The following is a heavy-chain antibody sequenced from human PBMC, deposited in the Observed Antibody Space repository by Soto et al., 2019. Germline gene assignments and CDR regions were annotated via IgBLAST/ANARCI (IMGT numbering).Heavy chain of an antibody. CDR2: TYNSGST. Sequence: QVQLQESGPGLVKPSQTLSLTCTVSGGSIRSGAYYWNWIRQHPGKGLEWIGYTYNSGSTYYNPSLKSRVTISVDTSKNQFSLRLSSVTAADTAMYYGARGGGWGYYDYWGQGTLVTVSS. V-gene: IGHV4-31*03. CDR1: GGSIRSGAYY. D-gene: IGHD2-21*01. J-gene: IGHJ4*02. CDR3: ARGGGWGYYDY.